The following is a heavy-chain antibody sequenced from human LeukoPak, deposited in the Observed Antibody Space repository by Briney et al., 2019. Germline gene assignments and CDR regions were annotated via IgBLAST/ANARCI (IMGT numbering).Heavy chain of an antibody. V-gene: IGHV1-69*05. CDR1: GGTFSSYA. J-gene: IGHJ4*02. CDR2: IIPIFGTA. Sequence: SVKVSCKASGGTFSSYAISWVRQAPGQGLEWMGGIIPIFGTANYAQKFQGRVTITTDESTSTAYMELSSLRSEDTAVYYCASSIVVVTAMKYWDQGTLVTVSS. CDR3: ASSIVVVTAMKY. D-gene: IGHD2-21*02.